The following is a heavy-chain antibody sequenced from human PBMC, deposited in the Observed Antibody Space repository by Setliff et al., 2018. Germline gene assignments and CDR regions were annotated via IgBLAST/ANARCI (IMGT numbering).Heavy chain of an antibody. CDR2: ISSSSGTT. CDR3: AGPSFDY. Sequence: PGGSLRLSCAASGFTFSSYWMHWVRQAPGKGLVWVSYISSSSGTTYYADSVKGRFTISRDNAKNSLYLQMNSLRAEDTAVYYCAGPSFDYWGQGTLVTVAS. CDR1: GFTFSSYW. V-gene: IGHV3-48*01. J-gene: IGHJ4*02.